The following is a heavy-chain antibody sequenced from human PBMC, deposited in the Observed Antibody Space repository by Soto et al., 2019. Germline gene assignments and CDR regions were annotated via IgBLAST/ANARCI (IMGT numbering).Heavy chain of an antibody. CDR3: ASARAGSYYYYMDV. V-gene: IGHV3-66*01. CDR2: IYSGGST. J-gene: IGHJ6*03. CDR1: GFTVSSNY. Sequence: EVQLVESGGGLVQPGGSLRLSCAASGFTVSSNYMSWVRQAPGKGLEWVSVIYSGGSTYYADSVKGRFTISRDNSKNTLYLQMNSLRAEDTAVYYCASARAGSYYYYMDVWGKGTTVTVSS.